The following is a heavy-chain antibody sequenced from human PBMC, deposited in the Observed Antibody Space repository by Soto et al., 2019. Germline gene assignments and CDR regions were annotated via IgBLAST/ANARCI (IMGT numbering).Heavy chain of an antibody. CDR3: ARAPDYYASGGHWFDS. V-gene: IGHV4-31*03. J-gene: IGHJ5*01. CDR1: GGSISSGGYY. D-gene: IGHD3-10*01. CDR2: IYYSGNT. Sequence: SETLSLTCTVFGGSISSGGYYWSWIRQHPGKGLEWIGYIYYSGNTYYNPSLLSRVTISVDTSKNQFSLRLSSVTAADTALYYCARAPDYYASGGHWFDSWGQGTLVTVSS.